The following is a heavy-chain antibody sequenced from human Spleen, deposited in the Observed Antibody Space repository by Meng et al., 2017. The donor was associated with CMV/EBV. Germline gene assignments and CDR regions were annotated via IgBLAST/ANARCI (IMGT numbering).Heavy chain of an antibody. CDR3: ARGYDSSAYDHLYYYYAMDV. J-gene: IGHJ6*02. Sequence: SETLSLTCSVSGGSISTKNYYWGWIRRPPGKGLEWIGSIYNGGSTFYNPSLKSRVTVSLDTSKNQFSLRLSSMTAADTAVYYCARGYDSSAYDHLYYYYAMDVWGQGTTVTVSS. D-gene: IGHD3-22*01. CDR2: IYNGGST. V-gene: IGHV4-39*07. CDR1: GGSISTKNYY.